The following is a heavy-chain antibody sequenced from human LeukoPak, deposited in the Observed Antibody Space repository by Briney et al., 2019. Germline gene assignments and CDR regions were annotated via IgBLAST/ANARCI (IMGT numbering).Heavy chain of an antibody. J-gene: IGHJ4*02. CDR2: MTGPADTT. V-gene: IGHV3-23*01. CDR3: AKGAEIDH. CDR1: GFNFNNFA. Sequence: GGSLRLSCAASGFNFNNFAMSWVRQAPGKGPEWLSAMTGPADTTYYAESVMGRFIISRDYSKSMVYLQMNSLRVEDTAIYYCAKGAEIDHWGQGTLVTVSS.